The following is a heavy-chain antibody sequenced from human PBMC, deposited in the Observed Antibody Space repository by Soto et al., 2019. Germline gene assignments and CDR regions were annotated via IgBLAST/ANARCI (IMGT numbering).Heavy chain of an antibody. CDR2: IIPIFGTA. CDR3: ARDHCSGGSCYSYYYYGMDV. J-gene: IGHJ6*02. D-gene: IGHD2-15*01. Sequence: KVSCKASGDTFSSYAISWVRQAPGQGLEWMGGIIPIFGTANYAQKFQGRVTITADESTSTAYMELSSLRSEDTAVYYCARDHCSGGSCYSYYYYGMDVWGQGTTVTVSS. V-gene: IGHV1-69*01. CDR1: GDTFSSYA.